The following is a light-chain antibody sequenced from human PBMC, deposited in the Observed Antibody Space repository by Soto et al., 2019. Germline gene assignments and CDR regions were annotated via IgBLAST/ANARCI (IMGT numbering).Light chain of an antibody. J-gene: IGLJ1*01. CDR3: SSYAGSNGV. V-gene: IGLV2-8*01. Sequence: QSALTQPPSASGSPGQSVTISCTGTSSDVGGYNYVSWYQQHPGKAPKLMIYEVSKRPSGVPDRFSGSKSGNTASLTVSGLQAEYESDYYCSSYAGSNGVFGTGTKVTVL. CDR2: EVS. CDR1: SSDVGGYNY.